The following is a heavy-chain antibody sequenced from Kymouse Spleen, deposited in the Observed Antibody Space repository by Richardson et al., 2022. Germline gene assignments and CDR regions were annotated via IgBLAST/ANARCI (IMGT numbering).Heavy chain of an antibody. J-gene: IGHJ5*02. D-gene: IGHD6-6*01. CDR2: ISSSSSYI. V-gene: IGHV3-21*03. CDR1: GFTFSSYS. Sequence: EVQLVESGGGLVKPGGSLRLSCAASGFTFSSYSMNWVRQAPGKGLEWVSSISSSSSYIYYADSVKGRFTISRDNAKNSLYLQMNSLRAEDTAVYYCARGKQLVPNWFDPWGQGTLVTVSS. CDR3: ARGKQLVPNWFDP.